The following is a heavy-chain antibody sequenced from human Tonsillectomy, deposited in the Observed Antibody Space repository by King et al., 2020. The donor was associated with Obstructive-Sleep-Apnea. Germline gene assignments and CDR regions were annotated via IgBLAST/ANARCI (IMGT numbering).Heavy chain of an antibody. V-gene: IGHV3-66*01. D-gene: IGHD2-8*02. CDR2: IYSGGST. J-gene: IGHJ4*02. Sequence: VQLVESGGGLVQPGGSLRLSCAASGFTVSSNYMSWVRQAPGRGLEWVSVIYSGGSTLYADSVKGRFTISRDNSTNTLSLQMNSLRAEDTAVYYCVRDSTTQLWWFDYWGQGTLVTVSS. CDR1: GFTVSSNY. CDR3: VRDSTTQLWWFDY.